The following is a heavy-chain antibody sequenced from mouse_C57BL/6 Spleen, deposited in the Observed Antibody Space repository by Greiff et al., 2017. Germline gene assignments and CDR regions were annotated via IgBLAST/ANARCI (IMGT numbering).Heavy chain of an antibody. CDR1: GYTFTSYW. CDR3: AKPYYGSSYWYFDV. CDR2: IHPSDSDT. J-gene: IGHJ1*03. D-gene: IGHD1-1*01. V-gene: IGHV1-74*01. Sequence: VQLQQPGAELVKPGASVKVSCKASGYTFTSYWMHWVKQRPGQGLEWIGRIHPSDSDTNYNQKFKGKATLTVDKSSSTAYMQLSSLTSEDSAVYYCAKPYYGSSYWYFDVWGTGTTVTVSS.